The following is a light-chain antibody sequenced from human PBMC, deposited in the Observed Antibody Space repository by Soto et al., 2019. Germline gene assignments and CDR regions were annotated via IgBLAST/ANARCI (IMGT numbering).Light chain of an antibody. V-gene: IGKV3-20*01. CDR3: QHYGSSPLTT. Sequence: EIVLTQSPGTLSLSPGERATLSSRASQSFNSIYLAWYQHKPGQAPRLLIYGASSRATGIPDRFSGSGSGTDFSLTISRLEPEVFAIYYCQHYGSSPLTTFGGGTKVEI. CDR1: QSFNSIY. CDR2: GAS. J-gene: IGKJ4*01.